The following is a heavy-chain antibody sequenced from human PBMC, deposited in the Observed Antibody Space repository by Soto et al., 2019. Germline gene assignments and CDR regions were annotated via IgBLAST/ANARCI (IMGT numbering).Heavy chain of an antibody. V-gene: IGHV1-3*01. J-gene: IGHJ3*02. CDR3: ARSRWLVYAFDI. D-gene: IGHD6-19*01. Sequence: ASVKVSCKASGYTFTSYAMHWVRQAPGQRLEWMGWINAGNGNTKYSQKFQGRVTITRDTSARTAYMELSSLRSEDTAVYYCARSRWLVYAFDIWGQGTMVTVSS. CDR2: INAGNGNT. CDR1: GYTFTSYA.